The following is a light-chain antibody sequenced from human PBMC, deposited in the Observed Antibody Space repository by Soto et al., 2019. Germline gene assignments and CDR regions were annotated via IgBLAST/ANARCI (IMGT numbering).Light chain of an antibody. CDR3: QSYDSSLSGYV. CDR2: ANT. Sequence: VLTQPPSVSVAPGQTARITCGGNNIGSKNVHWYQQLPGTAPKLLIYANTNRPSGVPDRFSGSKSGTSASLAITGLQAEDEADYFCQSYDSSLSGYVFGTGTKLTVL. V-gene: IGLV1-40*01. J-gene: IGLJ1*01. CDR1: NNIGSKN.